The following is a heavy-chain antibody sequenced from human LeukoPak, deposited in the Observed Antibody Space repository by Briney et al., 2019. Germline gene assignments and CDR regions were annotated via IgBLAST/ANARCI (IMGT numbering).Heavy chain of an antibody. Sequence: ASVKASCKASGYTFTRYYMNWVRQAPGQGLEWMGIINPSGGSTTYAQKFQGRVTMTRDTSTSTVYLELSSLRSEDTAVYYCARDPVVVTGAYYYYGMDVCGQGTTVTVSS. J-gene: IGHJ6*02. CDR2: INPSGGST. CDR1: GYTFTRYY. V-gene: IGHV1-46*01. D-gene: IGHD2-21*02. CDR3: ARDPVVVTGAYYYYGMDV.